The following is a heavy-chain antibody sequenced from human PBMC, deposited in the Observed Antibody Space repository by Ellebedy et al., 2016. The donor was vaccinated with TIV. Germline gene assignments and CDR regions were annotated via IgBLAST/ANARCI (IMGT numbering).Heavy chain of an antibody. J-gene: IGHJ5*02. CDR1: GFTFDDYA. CDR2: ISWNSGSI. V-gene: IGHV3-9*01. Sequence: SLKISXAASGFTFDDYAMHWVRQAPGKGLEWVSGISWNSGSIGYADSVKGRFTISRNNAKNSLYLQMNSLRAEDTALYYCAKDTGAVVAATEGNWFDPWGQGTLVTVSS. CDR3: AKDTGAVVAATEGNWFDP. D-gene: IGHD2-15*01.